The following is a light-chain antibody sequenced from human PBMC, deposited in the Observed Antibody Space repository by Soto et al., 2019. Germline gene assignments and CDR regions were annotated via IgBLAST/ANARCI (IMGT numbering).Light chain of an antibody. V-gene: IGKV3-11*01. CDR1: QSVSSY. CDR3: QQRRNWPPWT. J-gene: IGKJ1*01. Sequence: EIVLTQSPATLSLSPGERATLSCRASQSVSSYLAWSQQKPGQAPRLLIYDASNRATGIPARFSGSGSGTDFTLTISTLEPEDYAVYYCQQRRNWPPWTFGPGTKVEIK. CDR2: DAS.